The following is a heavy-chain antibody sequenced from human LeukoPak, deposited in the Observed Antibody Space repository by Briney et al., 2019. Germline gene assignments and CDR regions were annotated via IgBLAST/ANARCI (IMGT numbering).Heavy chain of an antibody. V-gene: IGHV1-69*06. J-gene: IGHJ4*02. CDR1: GGTFSSNA. CDR2: IIPIFGTA. CDR3: ARDGLGGWFDY. Sequence: ASVKVSCKASGGTFSSNAISWVRQAPGQGLEWMGGIIPIFGTANYAQKFQGRVTITADKSTSTAYMELSSLRSEDTAVYYCARDGLGGWFDYWGQGTLVTVSS. D-gene: IGHD6-19*01.